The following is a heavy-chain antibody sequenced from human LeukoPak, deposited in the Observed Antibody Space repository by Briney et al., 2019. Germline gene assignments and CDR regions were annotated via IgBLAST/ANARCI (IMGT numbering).Heavy chain of an antibody. CDR1: GYTFTGYY. Sequence: EASDKVSCKASGYTFTGYYMHWVRQAPGQGLEWMGWINLNSGATNYAQKFQGRVTMTRDTSISTAYMELSRLRSDDTAVYYCARYGGDSAFDYWGQGTLVTFSS. D-gene: IGHD2-21*02. V-gene: IGHV1-2*02. J-gene: IGHJ4*02. CDR3: ARYGGDSAFDY. CDR2: INLNSGAT.